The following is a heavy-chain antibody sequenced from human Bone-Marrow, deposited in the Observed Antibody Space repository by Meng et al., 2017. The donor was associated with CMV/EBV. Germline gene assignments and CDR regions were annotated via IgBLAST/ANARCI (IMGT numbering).Heavy chain of an antibody. Sequence: GESLKISCAASGFTFSSYAMSWVRQAPGKGLEWVSAISGSGGSTYYADSVKGRFTISRDNSKNTLYLQMNSLRAEDTAVYYCAREMHNDFWSGYYYFDYWGQGTRVTGSS. CDR2: ISGSGGST. CDR3: AREMHNDFWSGYYYFDY. D-gene: IGHD3-3*01. CDR1: GFTFSSYA. V-gene: IGHV3-23*01. J-gene: IGHJ4*02.